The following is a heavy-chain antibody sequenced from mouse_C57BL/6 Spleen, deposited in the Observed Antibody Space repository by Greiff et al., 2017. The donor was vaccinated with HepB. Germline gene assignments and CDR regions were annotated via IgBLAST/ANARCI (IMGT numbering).Heavy chain of an antibody. D-gene: IGHD1-1*01. V-gene: IGHV2-9-1*01. CDR3: ARNFHGSSYEWFAY. CDR2: IWTGGGT. Sequence: QVQLQQSGPGLVAPSQSLSITCTVSGFSLTSYAISWVRQPPGKGLEWLGVIWTGGGTNYNSALKSRLSISKDNSKSQVFLKMNSLQTDDTARYYCARNFHGSSYEWFAYWGQGTLVTVSA. J-gene: IGHJ3*01. CDR1: GFSLTSYA.